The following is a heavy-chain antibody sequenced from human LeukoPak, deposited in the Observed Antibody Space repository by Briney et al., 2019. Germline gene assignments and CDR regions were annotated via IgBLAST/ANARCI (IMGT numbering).Heavy chain of an antibody. CDR3: VKDNPLDP. CDR1: GFTFSTYG. CDR2: IRYDGNNK. J-gene: IGHJ5*02. V-gene: IGHV3-30*02. Sequence: GGSLRLSCAASGFTFSTYGMLWVRQTPGKGLEWVAFIRYDGNNKYYADSVKGRFIISRDDSKNTLFLYMNSLRVDDTAIYYCVKDNPLDPWGQGTLVTVSS.